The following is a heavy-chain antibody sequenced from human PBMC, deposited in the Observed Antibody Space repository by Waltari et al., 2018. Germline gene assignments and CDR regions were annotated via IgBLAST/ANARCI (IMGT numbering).Heavy chain of an antibody. V-gene: IGHV4-34*01. J-gene: IGHJ6*02. CDR1: GGSFSGYY. Sequence: VQLQQWGAGLLQPSETLSLTCAVSGGSFSGYYWSWSRPPPGKGLGWIGEINHSGSTNYNPSLKSRVTISVDTSKNQFSLKLSSVTAADTAVYYCARELRYYYYYGMDVWGQGTTVTVSS. CDR2: INHSGST. CDR3: ARELRYYYYYGMDV. D-gene: IGHD6-6*01.